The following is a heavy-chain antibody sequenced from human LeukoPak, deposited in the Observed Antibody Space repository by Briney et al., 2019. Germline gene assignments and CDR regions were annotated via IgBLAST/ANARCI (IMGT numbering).Heavy chain of an antibody. CDR3: ARQRITMVRGSLYNWFDP. CDR2: IYYGGST. D-gene: IGHD3-10*01. CDR1: GGSISSYY. Sequence: SETLSLTCTVSGGSISSYYWSWIRQPPGKGLEWIGYIYYGGSTNYNPALKSRVTISVDTSKNQFSLKLSSVAAADTAVYYCARQRITMVRGSLYNWFDPWGQGTLVTVSS. V-gene: IGHV4-59*08. J-gene: IGHJ5*02.